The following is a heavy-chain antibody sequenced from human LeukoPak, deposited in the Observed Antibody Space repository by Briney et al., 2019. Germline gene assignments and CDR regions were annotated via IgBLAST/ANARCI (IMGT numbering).Heavy chain of an antibody. CDR1: GFTFSSYS. V-gene: IGHV3-21*01. D-gene: IGHD3-10*01. CDR3: ARDRGSGVSRVLDY. CDR2: ISSSSSCI. Sequence: GGSLRLSCAASGFTFSSYSMNWVRQAPGKGLEWVSSISSSSSCIYYADSVKGRFTISRDNAKNSLYLQMNSLRAEDTAVYYCARDRGSGVSRVLDYWGQGTLVTVSS. J-gene: IGHJ4*02.